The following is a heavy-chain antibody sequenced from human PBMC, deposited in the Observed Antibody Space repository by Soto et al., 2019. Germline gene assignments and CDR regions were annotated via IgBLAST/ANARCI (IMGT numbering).Heavy chain of an antibody. CDR3: ARVLGQWLTTYYYYGMDV. CDR2: IWYDGSNK. D-gene: IGHD6-19*01. V-gene: IGHV3-33*01. Sequence: QVQLVESGRGVVQPGRSLRLSCAASGFTFSSYGMHWVRQAPGKGLEWVAVIWYDGSNKYYADSVKGRFTISRDNSKNTLYLQMNSLRAEDTAVYYCARVLGQWLTTYYYYGMDVWGQGTTVTVSS. J-gene: IGHJ6*02. CDR1: GFTFSSYG.